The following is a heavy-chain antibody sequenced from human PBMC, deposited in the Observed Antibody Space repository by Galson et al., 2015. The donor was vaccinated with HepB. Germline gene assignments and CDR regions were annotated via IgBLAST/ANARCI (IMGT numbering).Heavy chain of an antibody. CDR2: ISSSSSYM. CDR1: GFTFTNYN. Sequence: SLRLSCAASGFTFTNYNMNWVRQAPGKGLEWVSSISSSSSYMYYADSGKSRFTISRDNARNSLYLQMNSLRAEDTAVYYCARMVIATTGIDYWGQGTLVTVSS. J-gene: IGHJ4*02. D-gene: IGHD2-15*01. CDR3: ARMVIATTGIDY. V-gene: IGHV3-21*01.